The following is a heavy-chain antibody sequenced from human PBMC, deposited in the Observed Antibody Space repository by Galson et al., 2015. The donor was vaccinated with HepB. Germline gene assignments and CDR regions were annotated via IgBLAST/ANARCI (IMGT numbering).Heavy chain of an antibody. CDR2: IYWDDDK. V-gene: IGHV2-5*02. J-gene: IGHJ3*02. D-gene: IGHD3-22*01. CDR3: AHRKGDSSDSFYASDI. Sequence: PALVKPTQTLTLTCTFSGVSLSTYGAGVAWVRQPPERALEWLALIYWDDDKYYSPSLKRRLPITQDTSKNQAVLRMTNVDPVDPATYDCAHRKGDSSDSFYASDIWGQGTMVTASS. CDR1: GVSLSTYGAG.